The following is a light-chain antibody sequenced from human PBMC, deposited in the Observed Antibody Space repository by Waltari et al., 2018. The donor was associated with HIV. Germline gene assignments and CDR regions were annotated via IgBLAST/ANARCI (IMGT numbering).Light chain of an antibody. CDR3: QQYNNWPLA. Sequence: EAVMTQDPATLSVSPGERATLPCRASRTISNNLAWYQQKPGRAPRLLIYGASTRATGIPARFSGSGSGTEFTLTISSLQSEDFAVYYCQQYNNWPLAFGPGTKVEIK. J-gene: IGKJ1*01. CDR1: RTISNN. CDR2: GAS. V-gene: IGKV3-15*01.